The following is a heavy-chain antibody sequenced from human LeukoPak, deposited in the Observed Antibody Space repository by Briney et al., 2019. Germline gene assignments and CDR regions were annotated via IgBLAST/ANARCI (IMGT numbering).Heavy chain of an antibody. CDR3: ARDMHYHDSSGFYDY. V-gene: IGHV3-74*01. Sequence: GGSLRLSCAASGFTFSNYWMHWVREAPGKGLVWVSRINNDGSSTSHADSVKGRFTISRDNAKNTLYLQMNSLRAEDTAVYYCARDMHYHDSSGFYDYSGQGTLVTVSS. CDR1: GFTFSNYW. D-gene: IGHD3-22*01. CDR2: INNDGSST. J-gene: IGHJ4*02.